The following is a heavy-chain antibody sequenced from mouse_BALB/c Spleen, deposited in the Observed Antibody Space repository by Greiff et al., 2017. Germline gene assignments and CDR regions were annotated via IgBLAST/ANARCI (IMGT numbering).Heavy chain of an antibody. CDR3: TREGYDYDGWFAY. CDR2: ISSGGSYT. D-gene: IGHD2-4*01. J-gene: IGHJ3*01. V-gene: IGHV5-6-4*01. Sequence: EVQVVESGGGLVKPGGSLKLSCAASGFTFSSYTVSWVRQTPEKRLEWVATISSGGSYTYYPDSVKGRFTISRDNAKNTLYLQMSSLKSEDTAMYYCTREGYDYDGWFAYWGQGTLVTVSA. CDR1: GFTFSSYT.